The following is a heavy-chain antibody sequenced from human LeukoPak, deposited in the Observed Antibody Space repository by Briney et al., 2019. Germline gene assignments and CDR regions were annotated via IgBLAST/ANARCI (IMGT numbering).Heavy chain of an antibody. D-gene: IGHD2-2*01. CDR3: ATGNYCSSTSCHFDY. CDR2: ISGSGGSK. V-gene: IGHV3-23*01. Sequence: GGTLRLSCAVSGFTFSSYDMSWVRQAPGKGLEWVSAISGSGGSKYYADSVKGRFTISRDNSKNTLYLQMNSLRAEDTAVYYCATGNYCSSTSCHFDYWGQGTLVTVCS. CDR1: GFTFSSYD. J-gene: IGHJ4*02.